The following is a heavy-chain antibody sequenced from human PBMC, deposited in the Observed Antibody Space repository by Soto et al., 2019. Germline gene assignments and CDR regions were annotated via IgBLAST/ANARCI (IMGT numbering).Heavy chain of an antibody. Sequence: GGSLKLSCAASGFTFDDYAMHWVRQAPGKGLEWVSGISWNSGSIGYADSVKGRFTISRDNAKNSLYLQMNSLRAEDTALYYCAKGPVAVAAPYYYYYMDVWGKGTTVTVSS. V-gene: IGHV3-9*01. CDR1: GFTFDDYA. J-gene: IGHJ6*03. CDR3: AKGPVAVAAPYYYYYMDV. CDR2: ISWNSGSI. D-gene: IGHD6-19*01.